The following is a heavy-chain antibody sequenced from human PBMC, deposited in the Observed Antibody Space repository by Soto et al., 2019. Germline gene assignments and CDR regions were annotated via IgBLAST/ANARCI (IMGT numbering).Heavy chain of an antibody. J-gene: IGHJ3*02. D-gene: IGHD2-21*01. Sequence: SETLSLTCAVYGGSFSGYYWSWIRQPPGKGLEWIGEINHSGSTNYNPSLKSRVNISVDKSKNQFSLKLSSVTAADTALYYCARDLFVVVHSDAFDIWGQGTMVTVSS. CDR1: GGSFSGYY. CDR3: ARDLFVVVHSDAFDI. CDR2: INHSGST. V-gene: IGHV4-34*01.